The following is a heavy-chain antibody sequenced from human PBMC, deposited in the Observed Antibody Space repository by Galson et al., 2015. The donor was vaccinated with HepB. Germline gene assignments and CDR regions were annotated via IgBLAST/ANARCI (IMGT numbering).Heavy chain of an antibody. J-gene: IGHJ4*02. V-gene: IGHV3-30*04. CDR2: ISHDGSNK. D-gene: IGHD2-15*01. Sequence: SLRLSCAASGFTFRSYAMHWVRQAPGKGLEWVAVISHDGSNKYYADSVKGRFTISRGNSKNTLYLHMNSLRAEDTALYYCARGGSYCSGGNCYSNYFDHWGQGTLVTVSS. CDR1: GFTFRSYA. CDR3: ARGGSYCSGGNCYSNYFDH.